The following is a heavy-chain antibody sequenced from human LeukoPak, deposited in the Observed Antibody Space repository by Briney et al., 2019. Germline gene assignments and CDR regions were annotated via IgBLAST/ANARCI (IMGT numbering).Heavy chain of an antibody. D-gene: IGHD4-23*01. Sequence: PGGSLRLSCAASGFSLSTYSMNWVRQAPGKGLEWVSYISGSSSPIYYADSVKGRFTISRDNAKNSLYLLMNSLRAEDTAVYYCARDRDYGGNTGAFDIWGQGTMVTVSS. J-gene: IGHJ3*02. CDR2: ISGSSSPI. CDR1: GFSLSTYS. CDR3: ARDRDYGGNTGAFDI. V-gene: IGHV3-48*01.